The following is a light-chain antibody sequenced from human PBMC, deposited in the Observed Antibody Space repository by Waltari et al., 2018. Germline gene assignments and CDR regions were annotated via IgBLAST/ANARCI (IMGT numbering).Light chain of an antibody. J-gene: IGKJ1*01. CDR2: EAS. V-gene: IGKV1-33*01. CDR3: LQYDSLPWT. Sequence: DIQMTQSPSSPSASVGDRATTTCQANQDITTSLNWYQQKPGKAPKLLVYEASDLETGVPARFSGSGSGTDFTFTINSLQPEDIATYYCLQYDSLPWTFGQGTKVDI. CDR1: QDITTS.